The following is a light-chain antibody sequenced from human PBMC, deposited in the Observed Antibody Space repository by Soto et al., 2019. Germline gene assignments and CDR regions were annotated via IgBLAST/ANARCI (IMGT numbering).Light chain of an antibody. CDR3: QQYDNLPYT. V-gene: IGKV1-33*01. Sequence: DIQMTQSPSSLSASVGDRVTITCQASRDIYKFLNWYQQKPGKAPKLLIYDASNLETGVPSRFSGTASGTDFTFTISSLQPEDIATYFCQQYDNLPYTFGQGTRLDIK. J-gene: IGKJ2*01. CDR2: DAS. CDR1: RDIYKF.